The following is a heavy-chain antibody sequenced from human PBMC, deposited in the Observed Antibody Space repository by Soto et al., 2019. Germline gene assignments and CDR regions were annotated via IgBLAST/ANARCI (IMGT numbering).Heavy chain of an antibody. CDR3: ARNRELDP. V-gene: IGHV3-30-3*01. J-gene: IGHJ5*02. CDR1: GFTFSSYA. Sequence: QVQLVESGGGVVQPGRSLRLSCAASGFTFSSYAMHWVRQAPGKGLEWVAVISYDGSNKYYADSVKGRFTISRDNSKNTLYLQRNSLRAEDTAVYYCARNRELDPWGQGTLVTVSS. CDR2: ISYDGSNK.